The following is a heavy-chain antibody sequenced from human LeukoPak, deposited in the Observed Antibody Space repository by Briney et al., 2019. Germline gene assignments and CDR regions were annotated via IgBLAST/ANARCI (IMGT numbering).Heavy chain of an antibody. CDR1: GFTFSSYA. Sequence: GGSLRLSCAASGFTFSSYAMHWVHQAPGKGLEWVAVISYDGSNKYYADSVKGRFTISRDNSKNTLYLQMNSLRAEDTAVYYCARDRDSSSYYFDYWGQGTLVAVSS. CDR2: ISYDGSNK. J-gene: IGHJ4*02. V-gene: IGHV3-30-3*01. D-gene: IGHD6-6*01. CDR3: ARDRDSSSYYFDY.